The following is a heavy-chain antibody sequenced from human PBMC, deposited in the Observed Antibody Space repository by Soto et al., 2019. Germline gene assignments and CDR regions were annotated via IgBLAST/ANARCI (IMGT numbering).Heavy chain of an antibody. CDR2: IYGSGAST. CDR1: GFTFSTYS. V-gene: IGHV3-48*02. D-gene: IGHD6-19*01. J-gene: IGHJ4*02. Sequence: GGSLRLSCAGSGFTFSTYSMNWVRQAPGKGLEWVAGIYGSGASTYYADSVKGRFTISRDNAKTSLYLQMDSLRNGDTAVNYCPRFFGSGFDYLGQGTLVTVSS. CDR3: PRFFGSGFDY.